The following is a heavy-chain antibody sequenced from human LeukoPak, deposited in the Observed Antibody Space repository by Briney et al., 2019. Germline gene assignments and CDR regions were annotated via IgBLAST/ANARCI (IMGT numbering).Heavy chain of an antibody. J-gene: IGHJ4*02. CDR1: GVTFSTCW. D-gene: IGHD2-15*01. Sequence: PGGSLRLSCAASGVTFSTCWMTWVRQAPGKGLEWVANIKEDGSQKYYVDSVKGRFTISRDNAKNSLYLQMDSLRAEDTAVYYCARDTGCAGGTCFSFYDYWGQGTLVTVSS. CDR2: IKEDGSQK. CDR3: ARDTGCAGGTCFSFYDY. V-gene: IGHV3-7*01.